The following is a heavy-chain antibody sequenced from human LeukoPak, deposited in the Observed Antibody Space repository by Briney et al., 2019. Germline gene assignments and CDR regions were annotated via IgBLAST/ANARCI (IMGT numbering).Heavy chain of an antibody. D-gene: IGHD6-13*01. CDR1: GFPFRALG. CDR3: AVPVGMDY. V-gene: IGHV3-23*01. J-gene: IGHJ4*02. CDR2: LSVSDGTT. Sequence: GGSLGLPWAASGFPFRALGRGWAGRPQGRGLEWVPTLSVSDGTTYYADSVKGRFTISRDNSKNTLYLQVNSLTVEDTAIYYCAVPVGMDYWGQGTLVTVSS.